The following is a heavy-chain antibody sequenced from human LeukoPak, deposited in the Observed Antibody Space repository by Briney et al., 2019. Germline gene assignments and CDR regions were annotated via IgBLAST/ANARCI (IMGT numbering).Heavy chain of an antibody. D-gene: IGHD2-2*01. CDR3: AKEGVVPAAYKGDAFDI. CDR2: ISGSGGST. CDR1: GFTFSSYA. Sequence: GGSLRPSCAASGFTFSSYAMSWVRQAPGKGLEWVSAISGSGGSTYYADSVKGRFTISRDNSKNTLYLQMNSLRAEDTAVYYCAKEGVVPAAYKGDAFDIWGQGTMVTVSS. J-gene: IGHJ3*02. V-gene: IGHV3-23*01.